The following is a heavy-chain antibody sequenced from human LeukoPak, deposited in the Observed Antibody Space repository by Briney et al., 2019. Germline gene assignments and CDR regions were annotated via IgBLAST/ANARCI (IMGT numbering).Heavy chain of an antibody. V-gene: IGHV3-53*01. CDR2: IYSGGDT. D-gene: IGHD3-22*01. CDR1: GFSVSGNY. Sequence: GGSLRLSCAASGFSVSGNYMSWVRQAPGKGLDCVAIIYSGGDTYYADSVKGRFTISRDKSKNTVYLQMNSLRAEDTAVYYCARDWDDGRAERPAWGQGTLVTVSS. CDR3: ARDWDDGRAERPA. J-gene: IGHJ5*02.